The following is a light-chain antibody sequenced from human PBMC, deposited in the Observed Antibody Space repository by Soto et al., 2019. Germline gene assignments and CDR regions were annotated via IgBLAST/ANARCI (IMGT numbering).Light chain of an antibody. J-gene: IGKJ1*01. CDR2: DAS. CDR1: QSVSSN. CDR3: QQYYSTPQA. Sequence: IVMTQSPATLSVSPLESATLSCRASQSVSSNLAWHQQKPGQAPRILMYDASTRATGISARFSGSGSGTEFTLTISSLQAEDVAVYYCQQYYSTPQAFGQGTKVDIK. V-gene: IGKV3-15*01.